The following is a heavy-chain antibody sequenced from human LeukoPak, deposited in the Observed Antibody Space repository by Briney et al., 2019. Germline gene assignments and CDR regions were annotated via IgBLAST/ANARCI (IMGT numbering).Heavy chain of an antibody. V-gene: IGHV4-39*01. J-gene: IGHJ4*02. CDR2: IYYSGIT. CDR1: GGSISSSSYY. CDR3: AGHASTVTTPFDY. Sequence: SETLSLTCTVSGGSISSSSYYWGWIRQPPGKGLEWIGSIYYSGITYFNPSLKSRVSMSVHTSKNQFSLKVSSVTAADTAVYYCAGHASTVTTPFDYWGQGTLATVSS. D-gene: IGHD4-17*01.